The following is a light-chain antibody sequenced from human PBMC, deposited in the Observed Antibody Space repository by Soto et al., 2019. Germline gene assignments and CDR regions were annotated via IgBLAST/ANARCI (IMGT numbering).Light chain of an antibody. CDR2: EVS. CDR1: SSDVGGYNY. Sequence: ALTQPASVSGSPGQSITISWTGTSSDVGGYNYVSWYQQHPGKAPKLMIYEVSNRPSGVSNRFSGSKSGNTASLTISGFQAEDEADYYCSSYTSSSTPYVFGTGTKVTVL. J-gene: IGLJ1*01. V-gene: IGLV2-14*01. CDR3: SSYTSSSTPYV.